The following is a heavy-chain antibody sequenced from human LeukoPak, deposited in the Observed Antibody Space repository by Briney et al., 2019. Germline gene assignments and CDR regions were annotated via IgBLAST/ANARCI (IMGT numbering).Heavy chain of an antibody. D-gene: IGHD3-10*01. CDR3: ARITMVRGVIKREIDF. V-gene: IGHV3-21*01. CDR1: GFTFSSYS. Sequence: GGSLRLSCAASGFTFSSYSMNWVRQAPGKGLEWVSSISSSSSYINYADSVKGRFTISRDNAKNSPYLQMNSLRAEDTAVYYCARITMVRGVIKREIDFWGQGTLVTVSS. J-gene: IGHJ4*02. CDR2: ISSSSSYI.